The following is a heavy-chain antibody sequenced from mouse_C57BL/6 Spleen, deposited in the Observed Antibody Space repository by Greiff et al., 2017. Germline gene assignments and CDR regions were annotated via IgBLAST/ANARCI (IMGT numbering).Heavy chain of an antibody. J-gene: IGHJ4*01. CDR1: GYTFTSYG. V-gene: IGHV1-81*01. CDR3: ARRRSEGDAMDY. CDR2: IYPRSGNT. Sequence: QVHVKQSGAELARPGASVKLSCKASGYTFTSYGISWVKQRTGQGLEWIGEIYPRSGNTYYNEKFKGKATLTADKSSSTAYMELRSLTSEDSAVYFWARRRSEGDAMDYWGQGTSVTVSS.